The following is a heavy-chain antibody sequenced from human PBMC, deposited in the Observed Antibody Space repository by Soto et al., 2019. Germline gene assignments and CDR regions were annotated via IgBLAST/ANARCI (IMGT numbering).Heavy chain of an antibody. D-gene: IGHD1-26*01. Sequence: EVQLVESGGGLVQPGRSLRLSCAASGFTFDDYAMHWVRQAPGKGLEWVSGISWNSGTIGYADSVKGRFTISRDNAKNSLYLQMNSLRAEDTSLYYCAKGGKRVAEGGGYWGQGTLVTVSS. CDR1: GFTFDDYA. J-gene: IGHJ4*02. V-gene: IGHV3-9*01. CDR2: ISWNSGTI. CDR3: AKGGKRVAEGGGY.